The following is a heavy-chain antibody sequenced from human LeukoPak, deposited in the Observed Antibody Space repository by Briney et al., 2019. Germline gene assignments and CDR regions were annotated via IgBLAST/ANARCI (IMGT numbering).Heavy chain of an antibody. Sequence: SETLSLTCIVSGGSISSSSYYWGWTLQPPGKGLEWIGSIYYSGSTYYNPSLKSRVTISVDTSNNQFSLKLSSVTAADTAVYYCARDRLTLHYYGSGSYIDYWGQGTLVTVSS. D-gene: IGHD3-10*01. CDR2: IYYSGST. CDR1: GGSISSSSYY. J-gene: IGHJ4*02. CDR3: ARDRLTLHYYGSGSYIDY. V-gene: IGHV4-39*07.